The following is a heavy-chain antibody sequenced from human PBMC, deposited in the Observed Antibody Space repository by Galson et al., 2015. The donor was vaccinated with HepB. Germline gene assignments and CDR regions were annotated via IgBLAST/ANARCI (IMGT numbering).Heavy chain of an antibody. V-gene: IGHV1-3*01. Sequence: SVKVSCKASGYTFTSYAMHWVRQAPGQRLEWMGWINAGNGNTKYSQKFQGRVTITRDTSASTAYMELSSLRSEDTAVYYCARDSLGYGSGYNWFDPWGQGTLVTVSS. J-gene: IGHJ5*02. CDR1: GYTFTSYA. CDR3: ARDSLGYGSGYNWFDP. CDR2: INAGNGNT. D-gene: IGHD3-10*01.